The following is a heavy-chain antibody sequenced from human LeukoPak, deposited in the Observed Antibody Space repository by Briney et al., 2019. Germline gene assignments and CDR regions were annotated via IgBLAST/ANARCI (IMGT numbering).Heavy chain of an antibody. J-gene: IGHJ6*03. V-gene: IGHV4-39*01. D-gene: IGHD3-10*01. CDR2: IYYSGTT. CDR1: GGSISSSNYY. CDR3: ARQISDYYYYYIDV. Sequence: SETLSLTCSVSGGSISSSNYYWGWIRQPPGKGLEWIGTIYYSGTTYYNPSLESRVSISEDMSKNQFSLTLRSVTAADTAVYYCARQISDYYYYYIDVWGKGTTVTVSS.